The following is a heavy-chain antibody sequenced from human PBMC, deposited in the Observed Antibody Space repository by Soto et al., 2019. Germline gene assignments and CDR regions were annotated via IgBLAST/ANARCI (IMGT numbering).Heavy chain of an antibody. D-gene: IGHD2-2*02. J-gene: IGHJ5*02. CDR1: GGSISSYY. Sequence: QVQLQESGPGLEKPSETLSLTCTVSGGSISSYYWNWIRQPAGKGLEWIGRIYPSGSTNYNPSLKSRVTMSVDTSKNQFSLKLSSVTAADTAVYYCARDRGCNSISCYNNWFDPWGQGTLVTVSS. V-gene: IGHV4-4*07. CDR2: IYPSGST. CDR3: ARDRGCNSISCYNNWFDP.